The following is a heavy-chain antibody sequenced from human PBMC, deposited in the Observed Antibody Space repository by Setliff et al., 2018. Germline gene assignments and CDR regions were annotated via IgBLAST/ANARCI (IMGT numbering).Heavy chain of an antibody. CDR1: GFTFSTYG. V-gene: IGHV3-48*01. CDR3: AKRGPYCSGGTCHYYFDY. Sequence: PGGSLRLSCAASGFTFSTYGLNWVRQAPGKGLEWVSYISSSSSTTYYADSVKGRFTISRDNSKNTVYLEMNSLRAEDTAVYYCAKRGPYCSGGTCHYYFDYWGQGTLVTVSS. D-gene: IGHD2-15*01. CDR2: ISSSSSTT. J-gene: IGHJ4*02.